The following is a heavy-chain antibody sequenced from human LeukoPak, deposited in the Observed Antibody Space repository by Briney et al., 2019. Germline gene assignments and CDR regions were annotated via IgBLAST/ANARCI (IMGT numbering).Heavy chain of an antibody. J-gene: IGHJ2*01. V-gene: IGHV3-9*01. CDR1: VFTLYDYV. D-gene: IGHD6-13*01. CDR3: AKDIGTGGTGWYFDL. Sequence: SLRLSCAASVFTLYDYVMHCVRQAPGKGLEWVSGISWSSVSIGYADSVKGRFTISRDNAKNSLYLQMNSLRAEDTALYYCAKDIGTGGTGWYFDLWGRGTLVTVSS. CDR2: ISWSSVSI.